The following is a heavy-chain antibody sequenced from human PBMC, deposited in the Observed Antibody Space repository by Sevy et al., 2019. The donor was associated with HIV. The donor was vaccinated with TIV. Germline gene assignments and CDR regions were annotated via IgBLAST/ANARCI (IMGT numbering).Heavy chain of an antibody. Sequence: SETLSLTCIVSGDSISSSSYYWGWIRQPPGKGMEWIGGIYYTGSTYYNPSLKSRVTMSVDTSKNQFSLKLSSVTAADTAVYYCAKRPNLHGYFDYWRQGTLVTVSS. V-gene: IGHV4-39*01. J-gene: IGHJ4*02. CDR2: IYYTGST. CDR3: AKRPNLHGYFDY. CDR1: GDSISSSSYY. D-gene: IGHD4-4*01.